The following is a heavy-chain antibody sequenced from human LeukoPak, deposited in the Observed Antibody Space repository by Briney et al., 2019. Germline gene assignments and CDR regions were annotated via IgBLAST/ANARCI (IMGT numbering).Heavy chain of an antibody. D-gene: IGHD5-24*01. J-gene: IGHJ4*02. CDR1: GFTFSSYA. CDR2: ISGSGVST. V-gene: IGHV3-23*01. Sequence: GGSLRLSCVASGFTFSSYAMNWVRQAPGKALEWVSGISGSGVSTYYADSVKGLFTISRDNSKNALYLQMNSLRAEDTAVYYCAKRGDGYNTYYFDYWGQGALVTVSS. CDR3: AKRGDGYNTYYFDY.